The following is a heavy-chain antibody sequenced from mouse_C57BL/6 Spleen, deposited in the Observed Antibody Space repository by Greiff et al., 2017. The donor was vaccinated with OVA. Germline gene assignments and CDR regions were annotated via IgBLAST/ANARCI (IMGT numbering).Heavy chain of an antibody. V-gene: IGHV1-80*01. CDR1: GYAFSGYW. Sequence: QVQLQQSGAELVKPGASVKISCKASGYAFSGYWMNWVKQRPGKGLEWIGQINPGDGDTNYNGKFKGKATLTADKSSSTAYMQLSSLTSEDSAVYFCARNYDGAMDYWGQGTSVTVSS. J-gene: IGHJ4*01. D-gene: IGHD2-4*01. CDR2: INPGDGDT. CDR3: ARNYDGAMDY.